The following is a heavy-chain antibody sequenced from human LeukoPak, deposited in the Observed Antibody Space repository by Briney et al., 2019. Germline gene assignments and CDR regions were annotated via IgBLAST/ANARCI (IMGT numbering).Heavy chain of an antibody. V-gene: IGHV3-30-3*01. CDR1: GFTFSSYA. CDR2: ISYDGSNK. CDR3: ARDGGIAAAGTFGSYLGY. J-gene: IGHJ4*02. Sequence: GGSLRLSCAASGFTFSSYAMHWVRQAPGKGLEWVAVISYDGSNKYYADSVKGRFTISRDNSKNTQYLQMNSLRAEDTAVYYCARDGGIAAAGTFGSYLGYWGQGTLVTVSS. D-gene: IGHD6-13*01.